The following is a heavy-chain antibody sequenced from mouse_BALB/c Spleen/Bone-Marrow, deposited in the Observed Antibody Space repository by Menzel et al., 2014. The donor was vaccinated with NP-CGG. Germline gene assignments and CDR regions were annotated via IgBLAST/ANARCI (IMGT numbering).Heavy chain of an antibody. J-gene: IGHJ4*01. CDR1: GFTSSSYS. CDR2: ISSGGGNI. V-gene: IGHV5-9*03. CDR3: VRSSPFFNGKGGDYAMDY. Sequence: DVMLVESGGDLVKSGGSLKLSCAASGFTSSSYSMSWVRQIPEKRLEWVATISSGGGNIYYPDSVKGRFTISRDNAKNNLYLQMSSLRSEDTALYYCVRSSPFFNGKGGDYAMDYWGQGTSVTVSS. D-gene: IGHD2-1*01.